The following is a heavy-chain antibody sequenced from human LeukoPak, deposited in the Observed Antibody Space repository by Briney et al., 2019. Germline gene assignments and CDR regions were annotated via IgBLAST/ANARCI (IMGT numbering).Heavy chain of an antibody. D-gene: IGHD3-10*01. CDR3: ARDGVVRGVIIY. V-gene: IGHV1-2*02. CDR2: LNPNSGGT. CDR1: GYTFTGYY. J-gene: IGHJ4*02. Sequence: GASVKGSCKTSGYTFTGYYIHWVRQAPGQGLEWMGWLNPNSGGTNYAQKFQGRVTMTRDTSINTAYMELSRLRSDDTAVYYCARDGVVRGVIIYWGQGTLVTVSS.